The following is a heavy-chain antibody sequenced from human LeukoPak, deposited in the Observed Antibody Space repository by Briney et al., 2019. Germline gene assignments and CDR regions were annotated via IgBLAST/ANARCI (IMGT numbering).Heavy chain of an antibody. CDR1: SGSISTSNYY. Sequence: SETLSLTRTVSSGSISTSNYYWGWVRQPPGKALEWIGNIFYSGSTYYSPSLKSRVTISLDTSRNQFSLKLSSVTAADTAVYYCARVASIAAAAHYYYYYMDVWGKGTTVTVSS. D-gene: IGHD6-13*01. V-gene: IGHV4-39*07. CDR3: ARVASIAAAAHYYYYYMDV. CDR2: IFYSGST. J-gene: IGHJ6*03.